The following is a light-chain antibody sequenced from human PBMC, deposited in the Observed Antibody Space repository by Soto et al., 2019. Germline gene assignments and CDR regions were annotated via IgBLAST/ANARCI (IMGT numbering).Light chain of an antibody. CDR3: QSYDSSLRAYV. V-gene: IGLV1-40*01. J-gene: IGLJ1*01. Sequence: QSVLTQPPSVSGAPGQRVTISCTGSSSNIGAGFDVHWYHQIAGTAPKLLIYGNSNRPSGVPDRFSVSKSGTSASLAITGLQAEDEADYYCQSYDSSLRAYVFGTATKLTVL. CDR1: SSNIGAGFD. CDR2: GNS.